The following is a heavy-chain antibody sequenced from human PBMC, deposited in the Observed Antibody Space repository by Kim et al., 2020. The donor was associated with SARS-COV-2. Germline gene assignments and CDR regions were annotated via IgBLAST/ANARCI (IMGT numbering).Heavy chain of an antibody. J-gene: IGHJ4*02. V-gene: IGHV5-10-1*01. CDR3: ARSEGGDPTNDY. CDR1: GYSFTSYW. CDR2: IDPSDSYT. Sequence: GESLKISCKGSGYSFTSYWISWVRQMPGKGLEWMGRIDPSDSYTNYSPSFQGHVTISADKSISTAYLQWSSLKASDTAMYYCARSEGGDPTNDYWGQGTLVTVSS. D-gene: IGHD2-21*01.